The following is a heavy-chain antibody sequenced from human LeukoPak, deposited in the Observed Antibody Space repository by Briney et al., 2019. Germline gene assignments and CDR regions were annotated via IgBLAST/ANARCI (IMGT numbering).Heavy chain of an antibody. D-gene: IGHD1-1*01. CDR3: VRTIGVLCTLKGSGFDY. CDR2: IYDNGST. Sequence: SETLSLTCTVSGGSISSYYWSWIRQSPGKGLEWIGYIYDNGSTNYNPSLKSRVTISQDTSKNQFSLKLNSVTAADTAMYYCVRTIGVLCTLKGSGFDYWGQGTLVTVSS. V-gene: IGHV4-59*01. CDR1: GGSISSYY. J-gene: IGHJ4*02.